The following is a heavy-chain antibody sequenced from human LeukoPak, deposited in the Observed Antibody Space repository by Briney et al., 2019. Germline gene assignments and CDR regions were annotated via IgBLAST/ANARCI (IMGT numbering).Heavy chain of an antibody. CDR3: ARDLDDSSGYYYDY. CDR2: INSDGSST. D-gene: IGHD3-22*01. Sequence: GGSLRLSCAASGFTFSSYWMHWVRQAPGKGLAWVSRINSDGSSTSYADSVKGRFTISRDNAKNTLYLQMNSLRAEDTAVYYCARDLDDSSGYYYDYWGQGTLVTVSS. J-gene: IGHJ4*02. CDR1: GFTFSSYW. V-gene: IGHV3-74*01.